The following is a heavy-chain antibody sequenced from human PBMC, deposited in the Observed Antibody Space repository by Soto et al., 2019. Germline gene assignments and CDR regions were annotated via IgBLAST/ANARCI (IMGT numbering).Heavy chain of an antibody. CDR2: ISGDNVNR. Sequence: QVRLVQSGVEVKKPGASVKVSCTAYGYNLREYGVSWLRQAPGLGFEWMGWISGDNVNRRSSQKFQDRLTMTTDTSTNTASLELRSLRSYDTALYYCGREGQQLAQEQFFQFNGVDVWGQGTSVTVSS. D-gene: IGHD6-13*01. CDR1: GYNLREYG. CDR3: GREGQQLAQEQFFQFNGVDV. J-gene: IGHJ6*02. V-gene: IGHV1-18*01.